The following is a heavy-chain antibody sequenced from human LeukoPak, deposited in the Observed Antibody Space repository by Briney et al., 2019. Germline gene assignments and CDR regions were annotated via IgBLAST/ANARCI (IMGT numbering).Heavy chain of an antibody. D-gene: IGHD1-26*01. V-gene: IGHV4-59*01. Sequence: SETLSLTCTVSGGSISSYYWSWIRQPPGKGLEWIGYIYYSGSTNYNPSLKSRVTISVDTSKNQFSLKLSSVTAADTAVYYCARRGGKWELHQYYFDYWGQGTLVTVSS. CDR2: IYYSGST. CDR1: GGSISSYY. J-gene: IGHJ4*02. CDR3: ARRGGKWELHQYYFDY.